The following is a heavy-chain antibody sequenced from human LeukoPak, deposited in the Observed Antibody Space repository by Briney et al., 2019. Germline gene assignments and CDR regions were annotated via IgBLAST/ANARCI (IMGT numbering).Heavy chain of an antibody. CDR1: EFSFNTYV. V-gene: IGHV3-74*01. Sequence: GGSLRLSCAASEFSFNTYVMHWVRQVPGKGLVWVSRISHDGTITSYADSVKGRFTISRDNAKNTLYLQMDSLRAEDTAIYYCARDRDFILFDYWGQGTLVTVSS. CDR2: ISHDGTIT. CDR3: ARDRDFILFDY. D-gene: IGHD2-21*01. J-gene: IGHJ4*02.